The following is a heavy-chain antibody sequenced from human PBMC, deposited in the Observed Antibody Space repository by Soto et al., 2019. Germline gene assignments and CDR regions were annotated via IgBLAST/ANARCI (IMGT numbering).Heavy chain of an antibody. Sequence: PEKLLLPTGVYGGFLSQYFWIWSRQIPEKRLEWIGEINHSGDTNYSPSLKNQVTISIXXXXXXFXLXLXXXTAAXTAVYYCARGGRPLKCFDPWGQGILVTVS. D-gene: IGHD6-6*01. CDR2: INHSGDT. CDR1: GGFLSQYF. V-gene: IGHV4-34*01. CDR3: ARGGRPLKCFDP. J-gene: IGHJ5*02.